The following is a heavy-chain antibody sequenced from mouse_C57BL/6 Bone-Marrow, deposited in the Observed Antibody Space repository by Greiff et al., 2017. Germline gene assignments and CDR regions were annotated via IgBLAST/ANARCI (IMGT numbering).Heavy chain of an antibody. Sequence: QVQLKQPGAELVKPGASVKLSCKASGYTFTSYWMHWVKQRPGQGLEWIGMIHPNSGSTNYNEKFKSKATLTVDKSSSTAYMQLSSLTSEDSAVYYCARRLRQYYFDYWGQGTTLTVSS. CDR3: ARRLRQYYFDY. J-gene: IGHJ2*01. D-gene: IGHD1-1*01. CDR2: IHPNSGST. V-gene: IGHV1-64*01. CDR1: GYTFTSYW.